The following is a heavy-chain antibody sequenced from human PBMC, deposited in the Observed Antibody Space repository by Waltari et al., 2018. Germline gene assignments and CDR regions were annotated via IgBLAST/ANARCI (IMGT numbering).Heavy chain of an antibody. D-gene: IGHD2-8*02. CDR1: GGSISSRHW. CDR3: ARTTGELYWSGDY. J-gene: IGHJ4*02. CDR2: IYHSGST. Sequence: QVQLQATGPGLGKPSETLSLTCSVSGGSISSRHWWSSDRQHPGKELEWIGEIYHSGSTNYNPSLKSRVTISVDKSKNQFSLTLSSVTAADTAVYYCARTTGELYWSGDYWGQGTLVTVSS. V-gene: IGHV4-4*02.